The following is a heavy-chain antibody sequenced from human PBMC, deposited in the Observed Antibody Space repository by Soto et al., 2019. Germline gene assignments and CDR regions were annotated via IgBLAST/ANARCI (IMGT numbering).Heavy chain of an antibody. CDR1: GCSRISNK. J-gene: IGHJ5*02. CDR3: ARVPSGAAGRPWWLGP. V-gene: IGHV3-7*03. Sequence: AVRGTCVALGCSRISNKMSWVRKAPGKGLEGVANIKKDGSEKYYVDSVKGRFTVSRDNAMNSLYLQMNSLRAEDTAVYYCARVPSGAAGRPWWLGPWRQVSLFVVSS. CDR2: IKKDGSEK. D-gene: IGHD6-6*01.